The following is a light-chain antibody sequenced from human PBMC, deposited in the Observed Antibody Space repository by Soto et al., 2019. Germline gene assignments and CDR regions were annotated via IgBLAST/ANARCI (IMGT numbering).Light chain of an antibody. CDR3: MQALQPLYT. CDR2: LGS. V-gene: IGKV2-28*01. Sequence: IVMTQSPLSLRVTPGEPASISCRSSQSLLHSNGYNYLDWYLQKPGQSPQLLIYLGSNRASGVPDRFSGSGSGTDFTLKISRVEAEDVGVYYCMQALQPLYTFGQGTKLEIK. J-gene: IGKJ2*01. CDR1: QSLLHSNGYNY.